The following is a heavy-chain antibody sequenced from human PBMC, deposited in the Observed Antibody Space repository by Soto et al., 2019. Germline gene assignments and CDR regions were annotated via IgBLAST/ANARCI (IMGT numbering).Heavy chain of an antibody. Sequence: PGGSLRLSCAASGFTFSSYAMHWVRQAPGKGLEWVALISYDGSDKDYADSVKGRFTISRDNSRNTLFLQMNSLRAEDTAGYYCARDYYKYYDSSGYYRSPAYWGQGTLVTVSS. V-gene: IGHV3-30-3*01. D-gene: IGHD3-22*01. CDR1: GFTFSSYA. CDR3: ARDYYKYYDSSGYYRSPAY. J-gene: IGHJ4*02. CDR2: ISYDGSDK.